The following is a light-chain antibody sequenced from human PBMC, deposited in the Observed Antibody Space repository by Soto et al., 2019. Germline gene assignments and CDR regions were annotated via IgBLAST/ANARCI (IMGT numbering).Light chain of an antibody. Sequence: DTQMTQSPSSLSASVGDRVTITCRASQGIYNYLAWYQQKPGKVPKILIYAASSLVSGVPSRFSGSGSGTDFTLTISSLQPEEGATYYCQKCNSAPFTFGPGTKVDIK. J-gene: IGKJ3*01. CDR1: QGIYNY. CDR2: AAS. V-gene: IGKV1-27*01. CDR3: QKCNSAPFT.